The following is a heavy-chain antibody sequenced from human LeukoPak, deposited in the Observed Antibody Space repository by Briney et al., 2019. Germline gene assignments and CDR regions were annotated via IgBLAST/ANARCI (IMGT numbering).Heavy chain of an antibody. Sequence: PGGSLRLSCAASGFTFSSYVMHWVRQAPGKGLEWVAVISYDGSNKYYADSVKGRFTISRDNSKNTLYLQMNSLRAEDTAVYYCARSGDYVDLYDAFDIWGQGTMVTVSS. CDR2: ISYDGSNK. D-gene: IGHD4-17*01. V-gene: IGHV3-30*04. CDR1: GFTFSSYV. J-gene: IGHJ3*02. CDR3: ARSGDYVDLYDAFDI.